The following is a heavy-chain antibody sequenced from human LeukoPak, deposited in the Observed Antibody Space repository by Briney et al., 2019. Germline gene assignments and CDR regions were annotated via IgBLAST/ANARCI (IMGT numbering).Heavy chain of an antibody. CDR3: ASERGQYYYDSSGYIDY. CDR1: GFTFSSYG. CDR2: IRYDGSNK. Sequence: GGSLRLSCAASGFTFSSYGMHWVRQAPGKGLEGVAFIRYDGSNKYYADSVKGRFTISRDNSKNTLYLQMNSLRAEDTAVYYCASERGQYYYDSSGYIDYWGQGTLVTVSS. V-gene: IGHV3-30*02. D-gene: IGHD3-22*01. J-gene: IGHJ4*02.